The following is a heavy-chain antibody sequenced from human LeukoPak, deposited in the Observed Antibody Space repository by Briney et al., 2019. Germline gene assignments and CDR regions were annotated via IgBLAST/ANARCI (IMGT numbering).Heavy chain of an antibody. CDR1: GGCISSSSYY. J-gene: IGHJ4*02. D-gene: IGHD6-6*01. Sequence: SETLSLTCTVSGGCISSSSYYWGWIRQPPGKGLEWIGNIYYSGSTYYNPSLKSRVTISVDTSKNQFSLKLRSVTAADTAVYYCARRRKIAAQAYDYWGQGTLVTVSS. V-gene: IGHV4-39*01. CDR3: ARRRKIAAQAYDY. CDR2: IYYSGST.